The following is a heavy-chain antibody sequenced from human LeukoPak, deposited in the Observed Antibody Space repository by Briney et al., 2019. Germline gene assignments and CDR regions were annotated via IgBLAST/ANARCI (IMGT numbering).Heavy chain of an antibody. D-gene: IGHD6-19*01. J-gene: IGHJ3*02. Sequence: ASVKVSCKASGYTFTSYGISWVRQAPGQGLEWMGWISAYNGNTNYAQKLQGRVTMTTDTSTSTAYMELRSLRSDDTAVYYCARVSSGWYEPNAFDIWGQGTMVTVSS. V-gene: IGHV1-18*01. CDR1: GYTFTSYG. CDR2: ISAYNGNT. CDR3: ARVSSGWYEPNAFDI.